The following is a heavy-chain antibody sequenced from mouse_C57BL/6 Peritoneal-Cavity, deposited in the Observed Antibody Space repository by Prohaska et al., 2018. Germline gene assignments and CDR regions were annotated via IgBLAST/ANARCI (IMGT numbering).Heavy chain of an antibody. J-gene: IGHJ2*01. V-gene: IGHV1-19*01. CDR3: ASYYGSSHFDY. Sequence: EVQLQQSGPVLVKPGASVKMSCTASGYTFTDYYMNWVKQSHGKSLEWIGVINPYNGGTSYNQKFKGKATLTVDKSSSTAYMELNSLTSEDSAVYYCASYYGSSHFDYWGQGTTLTVSS. D-gene: IGHD1-1*01. CDR2: INPYNGGT. CDR1: GYTFTDYY.